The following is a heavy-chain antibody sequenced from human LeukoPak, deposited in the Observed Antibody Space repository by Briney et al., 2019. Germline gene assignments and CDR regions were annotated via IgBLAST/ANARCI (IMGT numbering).Heavy chain of an antibody. Sequence: QPGGSLRLSCAASGFTFSNAWMSWVRQAPEKGLEWVSGIRDSGGSTYYADSVKGRFTISRDNSKNMLYLQMNILRAEDTAVYFCAKTSRHSYCSGGSCYRGEGDYWGQGTLVTVSS. V-gene: IGHV3-23*01. D-gene: IGHD2-15*01. CDR1: GFTFSNAW. CDR2: IRDSGGST. CDR3: AKTSRHSYCSGGSCYRGEGDY. J-gene: IGHJ4*02.